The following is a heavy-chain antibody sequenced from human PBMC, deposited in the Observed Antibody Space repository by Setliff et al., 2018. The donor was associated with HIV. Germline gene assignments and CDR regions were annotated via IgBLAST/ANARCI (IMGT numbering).Heavy chain of an antibody. CDR2: ISGIGSST. Sequence: QPGGSLRLSCPGSGFTFISYAMNWVRQAPGKGLEWVSDISGIGSSTYYADSVKGRFTISRDNSKNTLYLQMNSLRAEDTAVYYCAKPTYYYDDSGYSGGDYWGQGTLVTVSS. V-gene: IGHV3-23*01. CDR1: GFTFISYA. D-gene: IGHD3-22*01. J-gene: IGHJ4*02. CDR3: AKPTYYYDDSGYSGGDY.